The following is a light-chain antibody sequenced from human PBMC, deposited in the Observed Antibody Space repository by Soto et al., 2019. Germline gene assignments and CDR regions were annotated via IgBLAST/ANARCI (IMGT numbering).Light chain of an antibody. J-gene: IGKJ1*01. CDR2: GAS. CDR1: QSVSNNY. CDR3: QQYGSSGT. V-gene: IGKV3-20*01. Sequence: MVLTQSPGTLSLSPGESAPLSCLACQSVSNNYLAWYQQKPGQAPRLLIYGASNRATGIPDRFSGSGSGTDFTLTISRLEPEDFAVYYCQQYGSSGTFGQGTKV.